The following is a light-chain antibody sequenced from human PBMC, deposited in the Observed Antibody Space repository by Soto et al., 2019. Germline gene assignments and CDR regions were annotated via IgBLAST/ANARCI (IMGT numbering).Light chain of an antibody. CDR3: QQYDSYPLT. Sequence: DIQMTQSPSTLSASVGDRVTITCRASQSISSWLAWYQQKPGKAPNLLIYKASTLESGVTSRFSGSGSGTEFTLTVSSLQPDDFATYYCQQYDSYPLTFGGGTEVEIK. CDR1: QSISSW. J-gene: IGKJ4*02. CDR2: KAS. V-gene: IGKV1-5*03.